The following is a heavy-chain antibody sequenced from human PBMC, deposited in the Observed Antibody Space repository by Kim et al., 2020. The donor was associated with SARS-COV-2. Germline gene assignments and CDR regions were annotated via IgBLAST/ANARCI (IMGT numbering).Heavy chain of an antibody. D-gene: IGHD2-2*01. J-gene: IGHJ4*02. CDR2: ISWNSGSI. V-gene: IGHV3-9*01. CDR1: GFTFGDYS. CDR3: AKSGCSSITCYYNY. Sequence: GGSLRLSCAASGFTFGDYSMHWVRQAPGKGLEWVSGISWNSGSIGYADSVKGRFTTSRDNAKNSLYLQMNSLRAEHTALYYCAKSGCSSITCYYNYWGQGTLVTVAS.